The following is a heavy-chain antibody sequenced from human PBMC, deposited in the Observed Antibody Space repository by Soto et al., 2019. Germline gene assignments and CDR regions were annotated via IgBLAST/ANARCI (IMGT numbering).Heavy chain of an antibody. CDR3: ATDSLRKDYIWGSYHQNWYFDL. CDR2: SDPEDGET. V-gene: IGHV1-24*01. D-gene: IGHD3-16*02. Sequence: QVQLVQSGAEVKKPGASVKVSCKVSGYTLTELSMHWVRQAPGKGLEWMGGSDPEDGETIYAQKFQGRVTMTEDTSTDTAYMELSSLRSEDTAVYYCATDSLRKDYIWGSYHQNWYFDLWGRGTLVTVSS. J-gene: IGHJ2*01. CDR1: GYTLTELS.